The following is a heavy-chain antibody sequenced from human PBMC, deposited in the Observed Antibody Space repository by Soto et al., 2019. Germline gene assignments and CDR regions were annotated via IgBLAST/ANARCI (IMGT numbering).Heavy chain of an antibody. CDR3: AGAPNWAYFAY. V-gene: IGHV4-59*01. Sequence: PSETLSLTCTVCSGSISTYYWSWIRQPPGKGLEWIGYIYYTGSTNYNPSLKTRVAISMDTSKNQFSLNLSPVTAADTAVYYCAGAPNWAYFAYWGHGTLVTVSS. CDR2: IYYTGST. J-gene: IGHJ4*01. CDR1: SGSISTYY. D-gene: IGHD7-27*01.